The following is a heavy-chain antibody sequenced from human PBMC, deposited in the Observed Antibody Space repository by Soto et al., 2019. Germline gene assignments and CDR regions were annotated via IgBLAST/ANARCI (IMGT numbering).Heavy chain of an antibody. CDR2: ISGSGGST. J-gene: IGHJ4*02. D-gene: IGHD5-18*01. CDR3: AKVWGIQLWLRAYFDY. Sequence: EVQLLESGGGLVQPGGSLRLSCAASGFTFSSYAMSWVRQAPGKGLEWVSAISGSGGSTYYADSVKGRFTISRDNSKNTLYLQMNSLRAEDTAVYYCAKVWGIQLWLRAYFDYWGQGTLVTVSS. V-gene: IGHV3-23*01. CDR1: GFTFSSYA.